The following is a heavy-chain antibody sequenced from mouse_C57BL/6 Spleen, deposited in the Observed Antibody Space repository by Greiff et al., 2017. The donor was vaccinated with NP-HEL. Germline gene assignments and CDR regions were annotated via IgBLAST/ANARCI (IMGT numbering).Heavy chain of an antibody. Sequence: EVKLVESGGGLVKPGGSLKLSCAASGFTFSDYGMHWVRQAPEKGLEWVAYISSGSSTIYYADTVKGRFTISRDNAKNTLFLPMTSLRSEDTAMYYCARVRYDYDEGYYAMDYWGQGTSVTVSS. D-gene: IGHD2-4*01. J-gene: IGHJ4*01. CDR3: ARVRYDYDEGYYAMDY. CDR2: ISSGSSTI. CDR1: GFTFSDYG. V-gene: IGHV5-17*01.